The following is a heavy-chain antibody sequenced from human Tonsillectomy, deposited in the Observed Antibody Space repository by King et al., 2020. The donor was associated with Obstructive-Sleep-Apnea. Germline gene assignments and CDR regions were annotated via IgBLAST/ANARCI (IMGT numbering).Heavy chain of an antibody. CDR1: GFTFSSYW. D-gene: IGHD1-26*01. CDR3: AGEEWELLGEDAFDI. CDR2: IKQDGSEK. Sequence: VQLVESGGGLVQPGGSLRLSCAASGFTFSSYWMSWVRQAPGKGLEWVANIKQDGSEKYYVDSVKGRFTISRDNAKNSLYLQMNSLRAEDTAVYYCAGEEWELLGEDAFDIWGQGTMVTVSS. J-gene: IGHJ3*02. V-gene: IGHV3-7*01.